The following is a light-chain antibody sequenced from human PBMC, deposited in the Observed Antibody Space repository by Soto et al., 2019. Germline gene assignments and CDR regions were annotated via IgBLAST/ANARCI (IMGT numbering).Light chain of an antibody. CDR2: ATS. CDR3: HQFGYSPRT. V-gene: IGKV3-20*01. J-gene: IGKJ1*01. Sequence: EIVLAHSPGTLSFSPGETATLSCRASQTVNSDYLAWFQQRPGQAPRLLIFATSRRATDIPDRFSGSGSGTDFTLAIRRLEPEDFAVYYCHQFGYSPRTFGQGTKVDIK. CDR1: QTVNSDY.